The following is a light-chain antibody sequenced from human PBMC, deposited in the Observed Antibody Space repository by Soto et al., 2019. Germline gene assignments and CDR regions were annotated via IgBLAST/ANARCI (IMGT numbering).Light chain of an antibody. CDR1: QSVSSN. CDR2: GAS. J-gene: IGKJ1*01. CDR3: QQYDNWLWT. V-gene: IGKV3-15*01. Sequence: ETVMTQFPATLSVSPGERATLSCRASQSVSSNLAWYQQKPGQAPRLLIYGASTRATGIPARVSGSESGTEFTLTISSLQSEDFAVYYCQQYDNWLWTFGEGTKVEVK.